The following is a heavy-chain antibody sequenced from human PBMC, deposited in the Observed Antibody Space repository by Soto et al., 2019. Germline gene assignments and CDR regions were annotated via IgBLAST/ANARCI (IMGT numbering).Heavy chain of an antibody. Sequence: PSETLSLTCSVSGGSMSEYFWSWIRQSPGKGLEWIGYIYYLGSTDYNPSLQSRVTISVDTSKRQFSLRLTSVTAADTAVYYCTRVGYSLYEIVGHSFDSRGQGAVVTVSS. CDR2: IYYLGST. J-gene: IGHJ4*02. CDR3: TRVGYSLYEIVGHSFDS. D-gene: IGHD5-12*01. V-gene: IGHV4-59*01. CDR1: GGSMSEYF.